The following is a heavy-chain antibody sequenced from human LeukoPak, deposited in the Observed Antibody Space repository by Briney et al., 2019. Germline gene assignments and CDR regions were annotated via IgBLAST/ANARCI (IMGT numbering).Heavy chain of an antibody. CDR3: ARGSYGMDV. V-gene: IGHV3-23*01. Sequence: PGGSLRLSCAASGFTFTTYAMSWVRQAPGKGLEWVSSVSKSDGTTYYADSVKGRLTISRDNSKNTPHLQMNGLRAEDTAVYYCARGSYGMDVWGQGTTVTVSS. CDR1: GFTFTTYA. CDR2: VSKSDGTT. J-gene: IGHJ6*02.